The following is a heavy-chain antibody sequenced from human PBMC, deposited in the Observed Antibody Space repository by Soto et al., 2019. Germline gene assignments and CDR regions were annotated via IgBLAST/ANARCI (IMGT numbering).Heavy chain of an antibody. D-gene: IGHD1-26*01. CDR1: GDSVSSNSAG. Sequence: SQTLSLTCAITGDSVSSNSAGWIWVRQSPSRGLEWLGRTYYRSKWYYEYAVSVRGRITINPDTSKNQYSLQLNSVTPEDTAVYFCARGEQYSGRIFDYWGQGTLVTVS. J-gene: IGHJ4*01. CDR2: TYYRSKWYY. CDR3: ARGEQYSGRIFDY. V-gene: IGHV6-1*01.